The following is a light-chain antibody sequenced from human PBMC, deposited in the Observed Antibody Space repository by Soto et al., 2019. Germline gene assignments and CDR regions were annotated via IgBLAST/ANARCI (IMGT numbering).Light chain of an antibody. CDR2: QAS. V-gene: IGKV1-5*03. Sequence: DVPMTQSPSTLSASVGDRVTITCRASQGISNRLAWYQQKPGKAPKLLIYQASSLKSGVPSRFGGSGSGTEFTLTITSLQPDDFATYYCQQYNSHWTFGQGTKVDIK. CDR1: QGISNR. CDR3: QQYNSHWT. J-gene: IGKJ1*01.